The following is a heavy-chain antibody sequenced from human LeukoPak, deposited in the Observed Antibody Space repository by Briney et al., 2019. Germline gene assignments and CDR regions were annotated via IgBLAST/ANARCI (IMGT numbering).Heavy chain of an antibody. J-gene: IGHJ3*02. Sequence: GGSLRLSCTASGFTFSTYAMMWVRQIPGKGLEWVSAITAGSGSALYADSVKGRFPISRDDSKHTLFLQMNSLRAEDTAVYYCARDPNGDYIGAFDMWGPGTMVTVSS. V-gene: IGHV3-23*01. CDR2: ITAGSGSA. CDR3: ARDPNGDYIGAFDM. D-gene: IGHD4-17*01. CDR1: GFTFSTYA.